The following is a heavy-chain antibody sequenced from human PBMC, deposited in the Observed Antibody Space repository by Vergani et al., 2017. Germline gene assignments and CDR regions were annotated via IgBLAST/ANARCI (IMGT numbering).Heavy chain of an antibody. CDR3: ARSEYYYGSGSWFDP. J-gene: IGHJ5*02. Sequence: QVQLVQSGAEVKKPGASVKVSCKASGYTFTSYYMHWVRQAPGQGLEWMGRIIPIFGTANYAQKFQGRVTITADESTSTAYMELSSLRSEDTAVYYCARSEYYYGSGSWFDPWGQGTLVTVSS. V-gene: IGHV1-69*18. D-gene: IGHD3-10*01. CDR1: GYTFTSYY. CDR2: IIPIFGTA.